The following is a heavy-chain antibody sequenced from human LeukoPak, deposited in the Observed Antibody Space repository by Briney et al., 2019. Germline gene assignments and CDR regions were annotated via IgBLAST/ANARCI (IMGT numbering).Heavy chain of an antibody. V-gene: IGHV3-7*03. J-gene: IGHJ6*02. CDR2: INRDGSER. Sequence: PGGSLRLSCAASGFTFSNYWMTWVRQAPGKGLEWVANINRDGSERYYVDSVKGRFTISRDDAKSSLYLQMNSLRAEDTAVYYCARRNAMDGWGQGTTVIVFS. CDR3: ARRNAMDG. CDR1: GFTFSNYW.